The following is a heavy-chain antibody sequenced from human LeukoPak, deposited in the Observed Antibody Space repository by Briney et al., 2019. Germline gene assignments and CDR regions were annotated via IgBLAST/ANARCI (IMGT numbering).Heavy chain of an antibody. J-gene: IGHJ4*02. CDR3: ARFEFNVWLRFSYYFDY. Sequence: PGGSLRLSCAASGFTFDDYGMSWVRQAPGKGLEWVSGINWNGGSTGYADSVKGRFTISRDNAKNSLYLQMNSLRAEDTAVYYCARFEFNVWLRFSYYFDYWGQGTLVTVSS. CDR1: GFTFDDYG. D-gene: IGHD5-12*01. CDR2: INWNGGST. V-gene: IGHV3-20*04.